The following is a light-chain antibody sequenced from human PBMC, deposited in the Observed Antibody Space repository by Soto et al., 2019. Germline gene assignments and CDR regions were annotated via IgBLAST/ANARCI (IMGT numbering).Light chain of an antibody. V-gene: IGLV4-69*01. Sequence: QPVLTQSPSASASLGASVKLTCTLSSGHSSYAIAWHQQQPEKGPRYLMKLSSDGSHSKGDGIPDRFSGSSSGAERYLTISSLRSEDGADYYCQTWDTGARVVFGGGTKLTVL. CDR2: LSSDGSH. CDR1: SGHSSYA. CDR3: QTWDTGARVV. J-gene: IGLJ2*01.